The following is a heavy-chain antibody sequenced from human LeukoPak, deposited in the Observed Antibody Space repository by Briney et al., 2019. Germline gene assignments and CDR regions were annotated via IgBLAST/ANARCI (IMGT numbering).Heavy chain of an antibody. J-gene: IGHJ6*03. V-gene: IGHV1-18*01. D-gene: IGHD5-12*01. CDR3: ARELRGYSGYGSYYYYMDV. CDR1: GYTFINYG. Sequence: ASVKVSCKASGYTFINYGISWVRQAPGQGPEWMGWISAYNGNTNHAQKLQGRVTMTTDTSTSTTYMELRSLRSDDTAVYYCARELRGYSGYGSYYYYMDVWGKGTTVTVSS. CDR2: ISAYNGNT.